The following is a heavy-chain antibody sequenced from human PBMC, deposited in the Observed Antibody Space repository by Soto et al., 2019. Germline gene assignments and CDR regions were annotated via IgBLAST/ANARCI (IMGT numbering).Heavy chain of an antibody. CDR1: GGTFSSYA. Sequence: QVQLVQSGAEVKKPGSSVKVSCKASGGTFSSYAISWVRQAPGQGLEWMGGIIPIPGTANYAQKFQGRVTITADESTSTASLELSSLRSEDTAVYYCARSQGSSTSLEIYSDYYYGMDVWGQGTTVTVSS. CDR3: ARSQGSSTSLEIYSDYYYGMDV. CDR2: IIPIPGTA. J-gene: IGHJ6*02. V-gene: IGHV1-69*01. D-gene: IGHD2-2*01.